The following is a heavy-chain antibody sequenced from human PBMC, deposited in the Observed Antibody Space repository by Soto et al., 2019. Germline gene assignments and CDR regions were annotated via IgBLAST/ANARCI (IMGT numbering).Heavy chain of an antibody. CDR2: VYYSGSV. CDR1: GVSLTGYH. D-gene: IGHD3-10*01. J-gene: IGHJ1*01. CDR3: ARPLILGSLDQ. V-gene: IGHV4-59*01. Sequence: SETLSLTCNVSGVSLTGYHWNWIRQPPGKTLEWIGFVYYSGSVSYNPSLKGRASISVDRSKHQFSLRLTSVTAADTAVYYCARPLILGSLDQWCQGTLVTASS.